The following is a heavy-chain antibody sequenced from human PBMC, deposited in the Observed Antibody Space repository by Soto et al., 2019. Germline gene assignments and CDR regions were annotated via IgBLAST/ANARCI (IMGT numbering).Heavy chain of an antibody. Sequence: QVQLVESGGVVVQPGRSLRLSCAASGFTFSSYAMHWVRQAPGKGLEWVAVISYDGSNKYYADSVKGRFTISRDNSKNTLYLQMNSLRAEDTAVYYCARGGRLRFADYWGQGTLVTVSS. CDR3: ARGGRLRFADY. CDR1: GFTFSSYA. CDR2: ISYDGSNK. D-gene: IGHD5-12*01. V-gene: IGHV3-30-3*01. J-gene: IGHJ4*02.